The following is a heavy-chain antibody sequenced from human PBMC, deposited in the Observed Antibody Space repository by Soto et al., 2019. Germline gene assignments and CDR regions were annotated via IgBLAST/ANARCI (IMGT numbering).Heavy chain of an antibody. D-gene: IGHD6-13*01. V-gene: IGHV3-53*04. Sequence: EVRLVESGGGLVQPGGSLRLSCAASGFTVSSNYMSWVRQAPGKGLEWVSVIYSGGSTYYADSVKGRFTISRHNSENTVYLQLNSLRPEDTAVYYCARLLSSSWYVDYWGQGTLVTVSS. CDR3: ARLLSSSWYVDY. J-gene: IGHJ4*02. CDR1: GFTVSSNY. CDR2: IYSGGST.